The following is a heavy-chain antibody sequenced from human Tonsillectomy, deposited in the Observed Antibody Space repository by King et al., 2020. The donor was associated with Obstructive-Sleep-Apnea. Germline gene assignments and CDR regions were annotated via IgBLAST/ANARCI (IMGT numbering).Heavy chain of an antibody. CDR1: GGSISSSSYY. D-gene: IGHD3-10*01. CDR2: IYYSGST. V-gene: IGHV4-39*07. Sequence: LQLQESGPGLVKPSETLSLTCTVSGGSISSSSYYWGWIRQPPGKGLEWIGSIYYSGSTYYNPSLKSRVTISVDTSKNQFSLKLSTVTAADTAVYYCAGARRKRITMVRGVLYYFDYWGQGTLVTVSS. CDR3: AGARRKRITMVRGVLYYFDY. J-gene: IGHJ4*02.